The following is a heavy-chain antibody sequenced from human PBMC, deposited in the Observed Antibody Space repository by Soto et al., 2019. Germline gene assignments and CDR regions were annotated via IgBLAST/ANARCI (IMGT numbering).Heavy chain of an antibody. J-gene: IGHJ6*02. V-gene: IGHV4-34*01. Sequence: PSETLSLTCAVYGGSFSGYYWSWIRQPPGKGLEWIGEINHSGSTNYNPSLKSRVTISVDACTNQFSLKVGSVTAADPAVYYCASFSLYGMDVWGQGTTVTASS. CDR1: GGSFSGYY. CDR3: ASFSLYGMDV. D-gene: IGHD3-3*01. CDR2: INHSGST.